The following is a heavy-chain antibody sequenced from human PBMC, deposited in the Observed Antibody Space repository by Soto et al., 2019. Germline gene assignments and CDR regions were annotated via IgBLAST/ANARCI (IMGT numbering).Heavy chain of an antibody. CDR2: IFHRGTT. V-gene: IGHV4-38-2*01. CDR3: ARSGDPFYFDF. J-gene: IGHJ4*01. CDR1: GYSITSGHY. D-gene: IGHD3-10*01. Sequence: SETLSLTCAVSGYSITSGHYWGWIRQPPGKGLEWIATIFHRGTTYYNPSLKSRVTMSVDTSKNEFSLKLSSVTAADTAVYYCARSGDPFYFDFWGHGTLIT.